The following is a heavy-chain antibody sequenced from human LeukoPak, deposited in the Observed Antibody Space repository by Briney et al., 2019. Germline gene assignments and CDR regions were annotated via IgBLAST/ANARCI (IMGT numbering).Heavy chain of an antibody. V-gene: IGHV4-39*01. CDR1: GGSISSSSYY. Sequence: PSETLSLTCTVSGGSISSSSYYWGWIRQPPGKGLEWIGSIYYSGNTYYNPSLKSRVTISVDTSKNQFSLKLSSVTAADTAVYYCASRAVAAAGTIHFDYWGQGTLVTVSS. CDR2: IYYSGNT. CDR3: ASRAVAAAGTIHFDY. J-gene: IGHJ4*02. D-gene: IGHD6-13*01.